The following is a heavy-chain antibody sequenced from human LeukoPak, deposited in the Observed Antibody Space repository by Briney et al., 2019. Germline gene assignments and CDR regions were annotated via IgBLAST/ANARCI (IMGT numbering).Heavy chain of an antibody. J-gene: IGHJ4*02. CDR1: GFTFSSYG. V-gene: IGHV3-23*01. D-gene: IGHD2-21*01. Sequence: GGTLRLSCAASGFTFSSYGMSWVRQAPGKGLEWVSAIRDSGGSTYYADSVKGRFTISRDNSKNTLYLQMNSLRAEDTAVYYCAKAPVTTCRGAYCYPFDYWGQGTLVTVSS. CDR2: IRDSGGST. CDR3: AKAPVTTCRGAYCYPFDY.